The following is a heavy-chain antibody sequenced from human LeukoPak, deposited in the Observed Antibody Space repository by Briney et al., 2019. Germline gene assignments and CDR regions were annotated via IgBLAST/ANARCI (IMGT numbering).Heavy chain of an antibody. J-gene: IGHJ3*02. D-gene: IGHD6-19*01. V-gene: IGHV4-59*01. CDR2: IYYSGST. Sequence: PSETLSLTCTVSGGSISSYYWSWMRQPPGKGLEWIGYIYYSGSTNYNPSLKSRVTISVDTSKNQFSLKLSSVTAADTAVYYCTRIRTVAGHPGYDAFDIWGQGTMATVSS. CDR3: TRIRTVAGHPGYDAFDI. CDR1: GGSISSYY.